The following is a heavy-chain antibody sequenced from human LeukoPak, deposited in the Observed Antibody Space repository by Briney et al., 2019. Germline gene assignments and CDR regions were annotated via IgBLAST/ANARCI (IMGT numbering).Heavy chain of an antibody. J-gene: IGHJ6*02. CDR2: INPNSGGT. D-gene: IGHD3-10*01. Sequence: GASVKVSCKASGFTFTGYYMHWVRQAPGQGLEWMGWINPNSGGTNYAQKFQGRVTMTRDTSISTAYMELSRLRSDDTAVYYCARRMMVRGVGYYGMDVWGQGTTVTVSS. CDR1: GFTFTGYY. CDR3: ARRMMVRGVGYYGMDV. V-gene: IGHV1-2*02.